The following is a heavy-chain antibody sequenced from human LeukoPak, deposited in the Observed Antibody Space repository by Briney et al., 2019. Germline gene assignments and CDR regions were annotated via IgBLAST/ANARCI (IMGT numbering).Heavy chain of an antibody. D-gene: IGHD5-18*01. CDR1: GFTFSSYA. CDR2: ISSGSSDI. CDR3: ARLTGVVNAFDY. Sequence: GGSLRLSCAASGFTFSSYAMSWVRQAPGKGLEWVSSISSGSSDISYADSVKGRFTISRDNAKYSLYLQVNSLRAEDTAVYYCARLTGVVNAFDYWGQGTLVTVSS. J-gene: IGHJ4*02. V-gene: IGHV3-21*01.